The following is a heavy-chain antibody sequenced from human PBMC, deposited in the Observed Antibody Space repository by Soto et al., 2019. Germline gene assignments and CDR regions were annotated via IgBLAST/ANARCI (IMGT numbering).Heavy chain of an antibody. D-gene: IGHD6-13*01. V-gene: IGHV3-23*01. CDR1: GFTLINYA. Sequence: EVQLLESGGGLVQPGRSLRLSCAASGFTLINYAMSWVRQAPGKGLEWVSSISGSGGSTYYADSVKGRFTISSDISKNTLYLQMNSLRAEDTAVYYCAKEISSTWFPLDYWGQGTLVTVSS. CDR2: ISGSGGST. CDR3: AKEISSTWFPLDY. J-gene: IGHJ4*02.